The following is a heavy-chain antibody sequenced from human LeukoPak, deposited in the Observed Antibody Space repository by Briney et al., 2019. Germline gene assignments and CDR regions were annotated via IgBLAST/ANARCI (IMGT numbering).Heavy chain of an antibody. CDR1: GYTFTGYY. D-gene: IGHD3-10*01. V-gene: IGHV1-2*04. CDR3: AREKSGAWFDP. CDR2: INPNSGGT. Sequence: ASVKVSCKASGYTFTGYYMHWVRQAPGQGLQWMGWINPNSGGTNYAQKFQGWVTMTRDTSISTAYMELRSLRSDDTAVYYCAREKSGAWFDPWGQGTLVIVSS. J-gene: IGHJ5*02.